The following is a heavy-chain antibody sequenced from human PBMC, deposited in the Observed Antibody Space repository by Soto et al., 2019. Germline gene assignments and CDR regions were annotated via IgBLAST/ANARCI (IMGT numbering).Heavy chain of an antibody. D-gene: IGHD2-2*01. V-gene: IGHV1-58*01. CDR3: AAGRTGGSYYGMDV. Sequence: SVKVSCKVSGFTFSDSAVQWVRQARGQGLEWIGWIVAGSGNTNYAQKFQERVTITRDMSTSTAYMVLSSLRSDDTVVYYCAAGRTGGSYYGMDVWGQGTTVTVSS. CDR2: IVAGSGNT. J-gene: IGHJ6*02. CDR1: GFTFSDSA.